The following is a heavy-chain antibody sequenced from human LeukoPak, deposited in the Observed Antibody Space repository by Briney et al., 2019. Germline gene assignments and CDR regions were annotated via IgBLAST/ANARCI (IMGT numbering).Heavy chain of an antibody. D-gene: IGHD6-6*01. Sequence: GASVKVSCKASGYTFTGYYMHWVRQAPGQGLEWMGRINPNSGGTNHAQKFQGRVTMTRDTSISTVYMELSSLRSEDTAVYYCARDMSIAAHRYNWFDPWGQGTLVTVSS. J-gene: IGHJ5*02. CDR3: ARDMSIAAHRYNWFDP. CDR1: GYTFTGYY. CDR2: INPNSGGT. V-gene: IGHV1-2*06.